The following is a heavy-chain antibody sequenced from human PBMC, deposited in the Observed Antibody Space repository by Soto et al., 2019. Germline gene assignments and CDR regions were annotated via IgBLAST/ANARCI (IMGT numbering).Heavy chain of an antibody. D-gene: IGHD3-9*01. V-gene: IGHV1-18*01. CDR2: ISPYSGNT. CDR1: GYIFTSYG. J-gene: IGHJ4*02. CDR3: ARGDDAILTVYPYNFDI. Sequence: QVQLVQSGAEVKKPGASVKVSCKTSGYIFTSYGITWVRHAPGQGLEWVGWISPYSGNTKYGQTLQGRVTMTTDTATSTAAMELTSLRSDDPAVYYCARGDDAILTVYPYNFDIWGQGTLVTVYS.